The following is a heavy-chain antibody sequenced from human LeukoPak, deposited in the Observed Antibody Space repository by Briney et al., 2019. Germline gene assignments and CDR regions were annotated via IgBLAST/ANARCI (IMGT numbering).Heavy chain of an antibody. CDR2: INSDGSST. CDR3: ASEDIVVVPAAIFDY. J-gene: IGHJ4*02. D-gene: IGHD2-2*02. V-gene: IGHV3-74*01. CDR1: GFTFSSYW. Sequence: PGGSLRLSCAASGFTFSSYWMHWVRQAPGKGLVWVSRINSDGSSTGYADSVKGRFTISRDNAKNTLYLQMNSLRAEDTAVYYCASEDIVVVPAAIFDYWGQGTLVTVAS.